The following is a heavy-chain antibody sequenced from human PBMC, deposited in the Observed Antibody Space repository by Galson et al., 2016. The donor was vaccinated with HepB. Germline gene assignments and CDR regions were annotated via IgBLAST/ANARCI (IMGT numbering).Heavy chain of an antibody. Sequence: SLRLSCAASGFTFNRFAMTWVRQAPGQGLEWVSTISGSGRSTYFADSVTGRVTISRDDSKSTLYLQMNSLRVEDTAVYYCAKGRRLRYFDWHEEPYYLDYWGQGSLVTVSS. CDR3: AKGRRLRYFDWHEEPYYLDY. CDR1: GFTFNRFA. J-gene: IGHJ4*02. V-gene: IGHV3-23*01. D-gene: IGHD3-9*01. CDR2: ISGSGRST.